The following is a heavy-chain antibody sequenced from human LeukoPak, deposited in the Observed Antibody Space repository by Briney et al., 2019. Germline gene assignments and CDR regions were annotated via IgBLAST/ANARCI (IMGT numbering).Heavy chain of an antibody. CDR3: AKQWFDP. CDR1: GLTFSNYA. Sequence: PGGSLRLSCAASGLTFSNYAMSWVRQAPGKGLVWISSISTGDSTYYADSVKGRFTISRDNSKNTLYLQMNSLRAEDTAVYYCAKQWFDPWGQGTLVTVSS. V-gene: IGHV3-23*01. CDR2: ISTGDST. J-gene: IGHJ5*02.